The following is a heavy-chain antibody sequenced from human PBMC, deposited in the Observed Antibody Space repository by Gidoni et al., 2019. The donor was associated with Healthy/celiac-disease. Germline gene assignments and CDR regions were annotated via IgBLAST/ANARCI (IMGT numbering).Heavy chain of an antibody. CDR2: IIPIFGTA. CDR1: GGTFSSYA. J-gene: IGHJ6*03. CDR3: ARVHADSSQQLVRMYYYYYMDV. V-gene: IGHV1-69*01. Sequence: QVQLVQSGAEVKKPGSSVKVSCKASGGTFSSYAISGVRQAPGQGLEWMGGIIPIFGTANYAQKFHGRVTITADESTSTAYMELSSLRSEDTAVYYCARVHADSSQQLVRMYYYYYMDVWGKGTTVTVSS. D-gene: IGHD6-13*01.